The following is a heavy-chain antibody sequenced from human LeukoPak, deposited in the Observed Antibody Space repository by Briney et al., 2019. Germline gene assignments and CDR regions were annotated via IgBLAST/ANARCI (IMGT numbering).Heavy chain of an antibody. D-gene: IGHD6-13*01. CDR2: IIPIFGTA. CDR1: GGAFSSYA. V-gene: IGHV1-69*13. J-gene: IGHJ3*02. CDR3: ARSYSSSWPRGAFDI. Sequence: ASVKVSCKAYGGAFSSYAISWVRQAPGQGLEWMGGIIPIFGTANYAQKFQGRVTITADESTSTAYMELSSLRSEDTAVYYCARSYSSSWPRGAFDIWGQGTMVTVSS.